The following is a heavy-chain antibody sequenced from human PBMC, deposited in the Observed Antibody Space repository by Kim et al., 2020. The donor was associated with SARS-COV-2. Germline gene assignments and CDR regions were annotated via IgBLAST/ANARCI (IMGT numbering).Heavy chain of an antibody. Sequence: ASVKVSCKASGYTFTGYYMHWVRQAPGQGLEWMGRINPNSGGTNYAQKFQGRVTMTRDTSISTAYMELSRLRSDDTAVYYCARIPHSSGYFYGMDVWGQGTTVTVSS. J-gene: IGHJ6*02. CDR2: INPNSGGT. V-gene: IGHV1-2*06. D-gene: IGHD3-22*01. CDR1: GYTFTGYY. CDR3: ARIPHSSGYFYGMDV.